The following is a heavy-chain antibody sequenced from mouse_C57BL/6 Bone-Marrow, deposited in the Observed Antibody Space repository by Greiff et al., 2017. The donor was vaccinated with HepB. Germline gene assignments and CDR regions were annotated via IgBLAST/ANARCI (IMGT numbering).Heavy chain of an antibody. CDR1: GYTFTSYG. V-gene: IGHV1-81*01. J-gene: IGHJ3*01. CDR2: IYPRSGNT. CDR3: ASPGPGPY. Sequence: VKLMESGAELARPGASVKLSCKASGYTFTSYGISWVKQRTGQGLEWIGEIYPRSGNTYYNEKFKGKATLTADKSSSTAYMELRSLTFEDSAVYFCASPGPGPYWGQGTLVTVSA.